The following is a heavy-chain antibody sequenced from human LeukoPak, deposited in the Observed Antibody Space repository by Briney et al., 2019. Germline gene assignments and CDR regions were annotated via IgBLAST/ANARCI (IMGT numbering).Heavy chain of an antibody. J-gene: IGHJ3*02. CDR1: GYSISSGYY. D-gene: IGHD6-19*01. CDR2: IYYSGST. CDR3: ARPSHSGWYGAGAFDI. V-gene: IGHV4-38-2*02. Sequence: SETLSLTCTVSGYSISSGYYWGWIRQPPGKGLEWIGSIYYSGSTYYNPSLKSRVTISVDTSKNQFSLKLSSVTAADTAVYYCARPSHSGWYGAGAFDIWGQGTMVTVSS.